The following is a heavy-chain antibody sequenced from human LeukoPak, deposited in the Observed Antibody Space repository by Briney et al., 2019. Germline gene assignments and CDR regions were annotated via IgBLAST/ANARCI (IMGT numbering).Heavy chain of an antibody. Sequence: SGGSLRLSCAASGFTLNNYAMSWVREAPGKGLEWVSATSSSDAGTYQADSVRGRFTISRDNSKNTLYLQKNSLRAEDAAVYYCAKSGLNRFDYWGQGTLVTVSS. J-gene: IGHJ4*02. CDR3: AKSGLNRFDY. V-gene: IGHV3-23*01. D-gene: IGHD2-15*01. CDR2: TSSSDAGT. CDR1: GFTLNNYA.